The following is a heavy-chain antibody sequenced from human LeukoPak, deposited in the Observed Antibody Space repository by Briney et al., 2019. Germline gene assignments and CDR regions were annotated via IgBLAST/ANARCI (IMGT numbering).Heavy chain of an antibody. V-gene: IGHV4-59*01. D-gene: IGHD5-18*01. CDR1: GGSISSCY. CDR3: ARGNTAMVAYYFDY. Sequence: SETLSLTCTVSGGSISSCYWRWIRQPPGKGLEWIGYIYYSGSTNYNPSLKSRVTISVDTSKDQFSLKLSSVTAADTAVYYCARGNTAMVAYYFDYWGQGTLVTVSS. CDR2: IYYSGST. J-gene: IGHJ4*02.